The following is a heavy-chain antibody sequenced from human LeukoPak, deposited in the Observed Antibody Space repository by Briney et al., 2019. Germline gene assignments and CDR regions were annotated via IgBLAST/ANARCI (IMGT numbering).Heavy chain of an antibody. Sequence: ASVKVSCKVSGYTLTELSMHWVRQAPGEGLEWMGGFDPEDGETIYAQKFQGRVTMTEDTSTDTAYMELSSLRSEDTAVYYCATVGAAAGPPNWFDPWGQGTLVTVSS. V-gene: IGHV1-24*01. D-gene: IGHD6-13*01. J-gene: IGHJ5*02. CDR1: GYTLTELS. CDR2: FDPEDGET. CDR3: ATVGAAAGPPNWFDP.